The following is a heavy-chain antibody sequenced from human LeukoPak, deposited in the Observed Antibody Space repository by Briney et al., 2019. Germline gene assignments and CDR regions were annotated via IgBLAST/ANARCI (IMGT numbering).Heavy chain of an antibody. V-gene: IGHV6-1*01. J-gene: IGHJ4*02. CDR2: TFYRSKWYY. CDR1: GDSVSSNDAA. Sequence: LSQTLSLTCAISGDSVSSNDAAWNWIRQSPSRGLEWLGRTFYRSKWYYDSAVSVKSRITINPDTSKNQFSLQLNSVTPEDTAVYYCARENTLVRGTRNPFDYWGRGTLVTVSS. CDR3: ARENTLVRGTRNPFDY. D-gene: IGHD3-10*01.